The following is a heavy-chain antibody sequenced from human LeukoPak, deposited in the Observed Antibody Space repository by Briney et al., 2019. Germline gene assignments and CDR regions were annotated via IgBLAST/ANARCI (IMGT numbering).Heavy chain of an antibody. CDR1: GFTFSSYA. D-gene: IGHD2-2*01. V-gene: IGHV3-30*04. CDR2: ISYDGSNK. Sequence: GRSLRLSCAASGFTFSSYAMHWVRQAPGKGLEWVAVISYDGSNKYYADSVKGRFTISRDNSKNTLYLQMNSLRAEDTAVYYCVARIVVVPAPNPDYWGQGTLVTVSS. J-gene: IGHJ4*02. CDR3: VARIVVVPAPNPDY.